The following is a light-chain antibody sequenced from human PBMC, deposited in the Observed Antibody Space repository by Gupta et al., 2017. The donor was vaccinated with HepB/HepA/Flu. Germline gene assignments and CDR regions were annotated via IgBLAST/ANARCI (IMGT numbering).Light chain of an antibody. V-gene: IGLV10-54*04. CDR2: KNN. CDR3: SAWDSCLSAQV. CDR1: SNNVGNQG. J-gene: IGLJ2*01. Sequence: QAGLPQPPSVSTGLRQTATLTCTGNSNNVGNQGAAWLQQHQGHPPKLLSYKNNNRPSGISERFSASRSGNTASLTITRLQPEDEADYYCSAWDSCLSAQVFGGGTKLTVL.